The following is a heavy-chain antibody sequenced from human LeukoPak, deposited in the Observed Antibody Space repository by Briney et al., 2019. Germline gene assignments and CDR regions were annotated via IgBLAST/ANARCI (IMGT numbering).Heavy chain of an antibody. D-gene: IGHD3-22*01. Sequence: GGSLRLSCAASGFTFSSYAMSWVRQAPGKGLEWVSAISGSGGSTYYADSVKGRFTISRDNSKNTLYLQMNSLGAEDTAVYYCANGRGYYDSSDPPGGYWGQGTLVTVSS. J-gene: IGHJ4*02. CDR3: ANGRGYYDSSDPPGGY. CDR1: GFTFSSYA. CDR2: ISGSGGST. V-gene: IGHV3-23*01.